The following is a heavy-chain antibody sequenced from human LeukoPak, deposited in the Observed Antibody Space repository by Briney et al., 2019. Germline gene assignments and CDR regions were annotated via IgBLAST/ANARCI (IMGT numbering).Heavy chain of an antibody. V-gene: IGHV4-39*07. CDR1: GGSISSSSYY. J-gene: IGHJ4*02. Sequence: PSETLSLTCTVSGGSISSSSYYWGWLRQPPGRGLEGIGSIYYSGSTYYNPSLKSRVTISVDTSKNQFSLKLSSVTAADTAVYYCARVILDGSGSQLFDYWGQGTLVTVSS. D-gene: IGHD3-10*01. CDR2: IYYSGST. CDR3: ARVILDGSGSQLFDY.